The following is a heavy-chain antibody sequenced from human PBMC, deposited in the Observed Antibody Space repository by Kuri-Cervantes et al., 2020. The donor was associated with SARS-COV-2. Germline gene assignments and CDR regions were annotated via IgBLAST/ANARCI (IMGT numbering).Heavy chain of an antibody. CDR3: TREDDYIDLELGFDY. D-gene: IGHD4-17*01. J-gene: IGHJ4*02. V-gene: IGHV3-49*03. CDR1: RFTFNNYA. CDR2: IRSKAHGGTT. Sequence: GGSLRLSCAASRFTFNNYAMRWFRQAPGKGLEWVGFIRSKAHGGTTEYAASVKGRFTISRDDSKSIASLQMNSLKTEDTAVYYCTREDDYIDLELGFDYWGQGTLVTVSS.